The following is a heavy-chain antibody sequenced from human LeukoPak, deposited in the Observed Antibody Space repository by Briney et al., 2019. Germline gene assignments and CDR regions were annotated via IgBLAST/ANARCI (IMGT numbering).Heavy chain of an antibody. CDR3: ARHTRLWYFDY. J-gene: IGHJ4*02. D-gene: IGHD2-21*01. V-gene: IGHV4-39*01. CDR1: GGSISSSSYY. CDR2: IYYSGST. Sequence: SETLSLTCTVSGGSISSSSYYWGWIRQPPGQGLEWIGSIYYSGSTYYNPSLKSRVTISVDASKNQFSLKLSSVTAADTAVYYCARHTRLWYFDYWGQGTLVTVSS.